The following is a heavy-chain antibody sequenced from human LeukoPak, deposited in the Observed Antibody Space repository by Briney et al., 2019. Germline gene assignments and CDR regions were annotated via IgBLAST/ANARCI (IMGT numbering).Heavy chain of an antibody. Sequence: SETLSLTCAVYGGSFSGYYWSWIRQPPGKGLEWIGEINHSGSTNYNPSLKSRVTISVDTSKNQFSLKLSSVTAADTAVYYCARVGWLQSADYWGQGTLVTVSS. V-gene: IGHV4-34*01. J-gene: IGHJ4*02. D-gene: IGHD5-24*01. CDR2: INHSGST. CDR3: ARVGWLQSADY. CDR1: GGSFSGYY.